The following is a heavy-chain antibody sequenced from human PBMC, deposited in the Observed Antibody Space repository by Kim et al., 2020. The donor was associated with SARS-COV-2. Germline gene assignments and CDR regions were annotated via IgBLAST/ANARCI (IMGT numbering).Heavy chain of an antibody. D-gene: IGHD3-16*02. J-gene: IGHJ4*02. Sequence: LKSRVTLSVDTSKNQFSLQLSSVTAADTAVYYCARDYYDYIWGSYLVSDYWGQGTLVTVSS. V-gene: IGHV4-39*02. CDR3: ARDYYDYIWGSYLVSDY.